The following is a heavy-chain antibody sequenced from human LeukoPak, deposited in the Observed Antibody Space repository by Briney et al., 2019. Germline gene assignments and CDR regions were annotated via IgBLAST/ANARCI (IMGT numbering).Heavy chain of an antibody. CDR3: AKDTQAAVAAYYFDY. Sequence: GGSLRLSCAASGFTFDDYAMHWVRQAPGKGLEWVSGISWNSGSIGYAESVKGRFTISRDNAKNSLYLQMNSLRAEDTALYYCAKDTQAAVAAYYFDYWGQGTLVTVSS. CDR1: GFTFDDYA. D-gene: IGHD6-19*01. J-gene: IGHJ4*02. CDR2: ISWNSGSI. V-gene: IGHV3-9*01.